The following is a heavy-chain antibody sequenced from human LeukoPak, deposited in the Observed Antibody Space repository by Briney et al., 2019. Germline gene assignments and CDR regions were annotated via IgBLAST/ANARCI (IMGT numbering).Heavy chain of an antibody. J-gene: IGHJ4*02. CDR2: ISDSGRST. CDR3: AKVFRPNGDFHSFDY. Sequence: GVSLRLSCAASGFTYSNYGMTRVRQAPGKGLEWVSSISDSGRSTDYADSVKGRFTVSRDNSKSTLYLEMSSLRADDTAVYYCAKVFRPNGDFHSFDYWGQGTLATVSS. CDR1: GFTYSNYG. D-gene: IGHD2-21*02. V-gene: IGHV3-23*01.